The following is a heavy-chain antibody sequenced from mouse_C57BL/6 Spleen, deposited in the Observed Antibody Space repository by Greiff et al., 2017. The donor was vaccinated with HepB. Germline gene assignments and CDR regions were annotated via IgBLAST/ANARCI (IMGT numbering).Heavy chain of an antibody. CDR1: GFSLTSYG. Sequence: QVQLQQSGPGLVAPSQSLSITCTVSGFSLTSYGVDWVRQSPGKGLEWLGVIWGVGSTNYNSALKSRLSISKDNSKSQVFLKMNSLQTDDTAMYYCATSYDYAPFAYWGQGTLVTVSA. V-gene: IGHV2-6*01. CDR3: ATSYDYAPFAY. CDR2: IWGVGST. D-gene: IGHD2-4*01. J-gene: IGHJ3*01.